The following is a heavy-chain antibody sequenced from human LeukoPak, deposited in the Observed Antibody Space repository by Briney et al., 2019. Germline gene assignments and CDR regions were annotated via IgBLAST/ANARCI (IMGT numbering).Heavy chain of an antibody. Sequence: SETLSLTCDVSGYSIRTGYYWGWVRQPPGKDLEWIGSVYHSGSTYYNPSLQSRVNILVDTSKNQFSLSLTSVTAADTAVYYCARSYFSVGAFDFWGQGTMVTVSS. CDR3: ARSYFSVGAFDF. J-gene: IGHJ3*01. CDR2: VYHSGST. D-gene: IGHD2/OR15-2a*01. CDR1: GYSIRTGYY. V-gene: IGHV4-38-2*01.